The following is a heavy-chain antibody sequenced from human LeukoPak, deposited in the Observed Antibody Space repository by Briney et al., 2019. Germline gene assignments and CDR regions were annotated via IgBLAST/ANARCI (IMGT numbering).Heavy chain of an antibody. J-gene: IGHJ4*02. CDR1: GGSISSSSYY. CDR3: ARQTYYDILTGYYPENFDY. Sequence: SETLSLTCTVSGGSISSSSYYWGWIRQPPGKGLEWIGSIYYSGSTYYNPSLKSRVTISVDTSKNQFSLKLSSVTVADTAVYYCARQTYYDILTGYYPENFDYWGQGTLVTVSS. CDR2: IYYSGST. V-gene: IGHV4-39*01. D-gene: IGHD3-9*01.